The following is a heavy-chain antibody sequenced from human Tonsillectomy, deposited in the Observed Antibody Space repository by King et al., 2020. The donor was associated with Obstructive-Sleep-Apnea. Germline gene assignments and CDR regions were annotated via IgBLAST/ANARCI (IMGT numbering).Heavy chain of an antibody. CDR1: EFTFSSYS. J-gene: IGHJ6*02. CDR3: ARGDYGDHDLYYYYYYGMDV. CDR2: ISSSSSYI. Sequence: VQLVESGGGLVKPGGSLRLSCAASEFTFSSYSMNWVRQAPGKGLEWVSSISSSSSYIYYADSVKGRFTISRDNAKNSLYLQMNSLRVEDTAIYYCARGDYGDHDLYYYYYYGMDVWGQGTTVAVSS. V-gene: IGHV3-21*01. D-gene: IGHD4-17*01.